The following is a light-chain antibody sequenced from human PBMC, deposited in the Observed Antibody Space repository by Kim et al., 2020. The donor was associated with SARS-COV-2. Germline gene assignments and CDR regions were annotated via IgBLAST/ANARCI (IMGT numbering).Light chain of an antibody. Sequence: EIVLTQSPATLSLSPGERATLSCRASQSVSSYLAWYQQKPGQAPRLLISDASNRATGIPARFSGSGSGTDFTLTISSLEPGDFAAYYCEQRLTFGQGTRLEIK. CDR3: EQRLT. V-gene: IGKV3-11*01. CDR1: QSVSSY. J-gene: IGKJ5*01. CDR2: DAS.